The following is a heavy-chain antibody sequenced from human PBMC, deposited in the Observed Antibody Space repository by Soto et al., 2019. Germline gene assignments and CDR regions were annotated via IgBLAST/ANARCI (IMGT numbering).Heavy chain of an antibody. CDR3: ARGPPIVGNTTPLDS. V-gene: IGHV4-4*02. J-gene: IGHJ4*02. CDR1: GGSITNSNW. Sequence: QVQLQESGPRLVKPSGTLSLTCTVSGGSITNSNWWSWVRLPPAKGLEWIGDISHAGSTKYNPSLERRVTMSVDTSNNQFALTLTSVTAADTAVYFCARGPPIVGNTTPLDSWGQGTLVTVS. CDR2: ISHAGST. D-gene: IGHD1-26*01.